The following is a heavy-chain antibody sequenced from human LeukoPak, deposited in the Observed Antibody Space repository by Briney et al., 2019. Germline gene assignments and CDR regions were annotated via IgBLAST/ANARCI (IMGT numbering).Heavy chain of an antibody. V-gene: IGHV1-2*02. J-gene: IGHJ4*02. Sequence: ASVKVSCKASGCTFTGYYMHWVRQAPGQGLEWMGWINPNSGGTNYAQKLQGRVTMTRDTSISTAYMELSRLRSDDTAVYYCARDPGGDLPRFDYWGQGTLVTVSS. CDR2: INPNSGGT. CDR1: GCTFTGYY. D-gene: IGHD2-21*01. CDR3: ARDPGGDLPRFDY.